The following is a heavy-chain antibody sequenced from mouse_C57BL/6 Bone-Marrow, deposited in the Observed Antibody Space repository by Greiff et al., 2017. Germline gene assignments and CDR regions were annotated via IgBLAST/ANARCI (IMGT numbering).Heavy chain of an antibody. D-gene: IGHD6-5*01. CDR3: TTGSLYYYAMDY. Sequence: EVQLQESGAELVRPGASVKLSCTASGFNIKDDYMHWVKPRPEQGLEWIGWIDPENGDTEYASKFQGKATLTADTYSNTAYLQLSSLTSEDTAVYYCTTGSLYYYAMDYWGQGTSVTVSS. CDR2: IDPENGDT. J-gene: IGHJ4*01. V-gene: IGHV14-4*01. CDR1: GFNIKDDY.